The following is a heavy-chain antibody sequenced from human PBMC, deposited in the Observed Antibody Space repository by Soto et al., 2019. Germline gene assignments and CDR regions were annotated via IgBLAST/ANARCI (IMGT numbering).Heavy chain of an antibody. CDR1: GGSISSGDYY. CDR2: IYYSGST. V-gene: IGHV4-30-4*01. D-gene: IGHD1-7*01. Sequence: SETLSLTCTVSGGSISSGDYYWSWIRRPPGKGLEWIGYIYYSGSTYYNPSLKSRVTISVDTSKNRFSLKLSSVTAADTAVYYCARGLATTPYYYYYGMDVWGQGTTVTVSS. CDR3: ARGLATTPYYYYYGMDV. J-gene: IGHJ6*02.